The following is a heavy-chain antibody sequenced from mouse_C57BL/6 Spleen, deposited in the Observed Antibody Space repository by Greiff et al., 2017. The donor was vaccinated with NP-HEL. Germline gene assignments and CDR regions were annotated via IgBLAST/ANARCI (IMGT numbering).Heavy chain of an antibody. CDR1: GFTFSSYA. D-gene: IGHD2-4*01. V-gene: IGHV5-4*01. J-gene: IGHJ2*01. CDR2: ISDGGSYT. Sequence: EVKLMESGGGLVKPGGSLKLSCAASGFTFSSYAMSWVRQTPEKRLEWVATISDGGSYTYYPDNVKGRFTISRDNAKNNLYLQMSHLKSEDTAMYYCARDDYPSYFDYWGQGTTLTVSS. CDR3: ARDDYPSYFDY.